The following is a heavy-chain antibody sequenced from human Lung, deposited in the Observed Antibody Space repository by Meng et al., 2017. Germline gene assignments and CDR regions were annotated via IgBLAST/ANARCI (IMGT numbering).Heavy chain of an antibody. J-gene: IGHJ4*02. D-gene: IGHD3-10*01. CDR2: IWFDGSKA. Sequence: VGSGGGVVQPGNSLRLSCAASGFTLSYFGMHWVRQAPGKGLEWLAIIWFDGSKAYYADSVKGRFTISRDNSKNTVYLQMNSLRGEDTAVYYCTRDQLWFGDFDYWGQGTLVTVSS. CDR1: GFTLSYFG. CDR3: TRDQLWFGDFDY. V-gene: IGHV3-33*01.